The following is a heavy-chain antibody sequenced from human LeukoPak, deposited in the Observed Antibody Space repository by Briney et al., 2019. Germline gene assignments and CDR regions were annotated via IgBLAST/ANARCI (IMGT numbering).Heavy chain of an antibody. CDR1: GYTFTGYY. Sequence: ASVKVSCKASGYTFTGYYMHWVRQAPGQGLEWMGWINPNSGGTNYAQKFQGRVTMTRDTSISTAYMELSRLRSDDTAVYYCARDPRDHVWGSYLPYFDYWGQGTLVTVSS. J-gene: IGHJ4*02. CDR3: ARDPRDHVWGSYLPYFDY. CDR2: INPNSGGT. V-gene: IGHV1-2*02. D-gene: IGHD3-16*02.